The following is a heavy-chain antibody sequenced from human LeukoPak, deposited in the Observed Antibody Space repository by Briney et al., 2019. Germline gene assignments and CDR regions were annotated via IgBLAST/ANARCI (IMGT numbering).Heavy chain of an antibody. CDR1: GYTLNRYG. J-gene: IGHJ4*02. CDR2: ISTYNGNT. CDR3: ARARGPNLRRGSSLDY. V-gene: IGHV1-18*01. Sequence: EASVKVSCKASGYTLNRYGISWERQAPGQGLEWMGWISTYNGNTNYAQKFQGRVIMTTDTSTSTASMELRSLRSDDTAVYYCARARGPNLRRGSSLDYWGQGTLVTVSS. D-gene: IGHD2-2*01.